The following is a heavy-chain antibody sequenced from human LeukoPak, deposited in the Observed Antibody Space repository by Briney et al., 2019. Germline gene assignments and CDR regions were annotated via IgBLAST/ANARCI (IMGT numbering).Heavy chain of an antibody. V-gene: IGHV3-7*03. J-gene: IGHJ6*02. CDR1: GFTLSNHW. CDR2: VNRDGSET. CDR3: ARNNGMDV. Sequence: GGSLRLSCAASGFTLSNHWMTWVRQVPGRGPEWVANVNRDGSETYYLDSVKGRFTISKDNAKNSLYLQVNSLRAEDTALYHCARNNGMDVWGQGTTVIVSS.